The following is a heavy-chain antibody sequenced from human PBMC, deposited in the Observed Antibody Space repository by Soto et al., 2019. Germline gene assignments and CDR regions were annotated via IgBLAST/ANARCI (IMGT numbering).Heavy chain of an antibody. CDR2: VSDSASDT. CDR1: GFTFTSYA. J-gene: IGHJ4*02. D-gene: IGHD3-16*02. Sequence: GGSLRLSCAASGFTFTSYAMSCVRQAPGKGLEYVSSVSDSASDTYYADSVKGRFTISRDNSKNMLYLQMNSLRVDDTAVYYCAKGVVDRGIDSWGQGTVVTVSS. CDR3: AKGVVDRGIDS. V-gene: IGHV3-23*01.